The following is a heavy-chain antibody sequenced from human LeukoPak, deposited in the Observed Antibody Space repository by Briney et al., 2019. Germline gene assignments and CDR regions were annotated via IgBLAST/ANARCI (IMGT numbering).Heavy chain of an antibody. CDR2: IRGDTST. J-gene: IGHJ4*02. V-gene: IGHV3-66*04. D-gene: IGHD4-17*01. CDR3: ARRRGGYGDGDFDY. CDR1: GFTASSTS. Sequence: PGGSLRLSCAVSGFTASSTSIIWVRQAPGKGLECVSYIRGDTSTEYAEYVRGRFTISRDDAKNTVYLQMNSLRVEDTSVYYCARRRGGYGDGDFDYWGQGTLVTVSS.